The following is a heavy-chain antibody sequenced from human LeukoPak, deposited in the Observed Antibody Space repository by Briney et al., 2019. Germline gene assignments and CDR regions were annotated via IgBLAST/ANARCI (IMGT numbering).Heavy chain of an antibody. V-gene: IGHV4-59*01. CDR2: IFYSGRT. D-gene: IGHD6-13*01. CDR3: ARDEGGYSSPLFDY. Sequence: PSETLSLTCTVSGGSIGSYYWSWIRQSPGKGLEWIGYIFYSGRTDYNPSLKSRVTISADTSKNQISLKLSSVTAADTAVYYCARDEGGYSSPLFDYWGQGTLVTVSS. CDR1: GGSIGSYY. J-gene: IGHJ4*02.